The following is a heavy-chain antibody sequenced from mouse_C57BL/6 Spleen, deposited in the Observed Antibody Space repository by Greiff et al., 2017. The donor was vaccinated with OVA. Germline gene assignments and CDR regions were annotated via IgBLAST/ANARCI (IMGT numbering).Heavy chain of an antibody. CDR1: GFPITSGYY. CDR3: AGDRSGYYAMDY. CDR2: ITHSGET. Sequence: VQLVESGPGLVKPSQSLFLTCSITGFPITSGYYWIWIRQSPGKPLEWMGYITHSGETFYNPSLQSPISITRETSKNQFFLQLNSVTTEDTAMYYCAGDRSGYYAMDYWGQGTSVTVSS. V-gene: IGHV12-3*01. J-gene: IGHJ4*01.